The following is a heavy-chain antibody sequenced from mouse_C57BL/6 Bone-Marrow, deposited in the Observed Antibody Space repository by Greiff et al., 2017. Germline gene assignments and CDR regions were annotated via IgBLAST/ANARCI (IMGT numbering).Heavy chain of an antibody. V-gene: IGHV1-80*01. CDR3: ARFTTVVGDYFDY. D-gene: IGHD1-1*01. CDR2: IYPGDGDT. CDR1: GYAFSSYW. J-gene: IGHJ2*01. Sequence: VMLVESGAELVKPGASVKISCKASGYAFSSYWMNWVKQRPGKGLEWIGQIYPGDGDTNYNGKFKGKATLTADKSSSTAYMQLSSLTSEDSAVYFCARFTTVVGDYFDYWGQGTTLTVSS.